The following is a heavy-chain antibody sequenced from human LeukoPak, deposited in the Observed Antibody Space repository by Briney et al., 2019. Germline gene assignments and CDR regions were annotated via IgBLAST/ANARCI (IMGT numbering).Heavy chain of an antibody. J-gene: IGHJ4*02. Sequence: SVKVSCKASGGTFSSYAISWVRQAPGQGLEWMGGIIPIFGTANYAQKFQGRVTITADESTSTAYMELSSLRSEDTAVYYRARGVLAAAGQPYYFDYWGQGTLVTVSS. D-gene: IGHD6-13*01. CDR2: IIPIFGTA. V-gene: IGHV1-69*13. CDR1: GGTFSSYA. CDR3: ARGVLAAAGQPYYFDY.